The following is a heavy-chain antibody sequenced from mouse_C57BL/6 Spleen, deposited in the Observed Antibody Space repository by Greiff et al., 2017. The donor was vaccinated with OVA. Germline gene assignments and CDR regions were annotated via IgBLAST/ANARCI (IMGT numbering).Heavy chain of an antibody. J-gene: IGHJ4*01. CDR2: IYPGDGDT. Sequence: VKLMESGPELVKPGASVKISCKASGYAFSSSWMNWVKQRPGKGLEWIGRIYPGDGDTNYNGKFKGKATLTADKSSSTAYMQLSSLTSEDSAVYFCARDSSAMDYWGQGTSVTVSS. V-gene: IGHV1-82*01. CDR1: GYAFSSSW. CDR3: ARDSSAMDY.